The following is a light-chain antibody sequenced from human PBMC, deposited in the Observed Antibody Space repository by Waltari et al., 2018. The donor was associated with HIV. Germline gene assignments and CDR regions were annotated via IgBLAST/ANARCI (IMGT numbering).Light chain of an antibody. CDR1: QSVLYSSNNKNY. V-gene: IGKV4-1*01. J-gene: IGKJ1*01. Sequence: DIVMTQSPDSLVVSLGERATINCKSSQSVLYSSNNKNYLAWYQQKLGQPPKLLIYWASPRESGVPDRFSGSGSGTDFTLTIRSLQAEDVAVYYCQQYYSTPLAFGQGTKVEIK. CDR3: QQYYSTPLA. CDR2: WAS.